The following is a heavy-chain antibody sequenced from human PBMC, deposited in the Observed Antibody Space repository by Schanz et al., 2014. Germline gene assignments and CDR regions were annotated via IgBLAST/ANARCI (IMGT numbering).Heavy chain of an antibody. D-gene: IGHD3-9*01. CDR3: ARDAADFYDILTEEDY. CDR2: ISAYNGNT. J-gene: IGHJ4*02. Sequence: QIQLVQSGPEVKKPGATVKVSCKASGYIFINSGISWVRQAPGQGLEWMGWISAYNGNTKYPQKLQGRVTMTTDTSTSTADMELRSLRSDDTAVYYCARDAADFYDILTEEDYWGQGTLVTVSS. V-gene: IGHV1-18*01. CDR1: GYIFINSG.